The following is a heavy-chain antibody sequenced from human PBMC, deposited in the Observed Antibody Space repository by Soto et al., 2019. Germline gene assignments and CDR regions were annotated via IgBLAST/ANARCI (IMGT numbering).Heavy chain of an antibody. CDR1: GFTFSSFG. CDR3: AKDTSKYSNNLPEYYGLDV. CDR2: ISFDGSNK. D-gene: IGHD1-26*01. Sequence: QVQLVESGGGVVQPGRSLRLSCAASGFTFSSFGMHWVRQAPGKGLEWVAVISFDGSNKYYADSVKGRFTISRDNSKNTLSLQMNSLKAEDTAVYYCAKDTSKYSNNLPEYYGLDVWGQGTTVTVSS. J-gene: IGHJ6*02. V-gene: IGHV3-30*18.